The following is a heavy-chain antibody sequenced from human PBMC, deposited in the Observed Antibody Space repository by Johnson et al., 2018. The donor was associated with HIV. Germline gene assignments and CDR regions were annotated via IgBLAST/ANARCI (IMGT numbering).Heavy chain of an antibody. D-gene: IGHD3-16*01. Sequence: QVHLVESGGGLVQPGGSLRLSCAASGFTFSTYAINWVRQAPGKGLEYVSAISNNGGSTYYANSVKGSFTISRDNAKNSRYLQMNSLRAEDTALYYCARGSRYTHNDDYLYLRHAFDIWGLGTMVTVSS. CDR1: GFTFSTYA. CDR2: ISNNGGST. J-gene: IGHJ3*02. V-gene: IGHV3-64*04. CDR3: ARGSRYTHNDDYLYLRHAFDI.